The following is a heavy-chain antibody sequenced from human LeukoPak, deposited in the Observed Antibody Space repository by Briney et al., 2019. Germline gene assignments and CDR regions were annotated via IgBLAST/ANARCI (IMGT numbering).Heavy chain of an antibody. CDR3: MRGRLELRY. CDR2: ISSSGTI. CDR1: GFTFSSYS. Sequence: GGSLRLSCAASGFTFSSYSMNWVRQAPGKGLERVSYISSSGTIYYADSVKGRFTISRDNAKNSLYLQMNSLKTEDTAVYYCMRGRLELRYWGQGALVTVSS. V-gene: IGHV3-48*01. D-gene: IGHD1-7*01. J-gene: IGHJ4*02.